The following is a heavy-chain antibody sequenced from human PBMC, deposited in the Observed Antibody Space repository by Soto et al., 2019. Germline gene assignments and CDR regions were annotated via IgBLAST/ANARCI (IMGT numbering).Heavy chain of an antibody. Sequence: SETLSLTCSVSGGSISSGGFYWTWIRQHPDKGLQWIGYFYDRGNTFYNPSLKTRPIISLDTSKNQFSLKLSSVTAADTAVYYCERGYCTGGACYSNWFDPWGPGILVTVSS. CDR1: GGSISSGGFY. D-gene: IGHD2-8*02. V-gene: IGHV4-31*03. CDR3: ERGYCTGGACYSNWFDP. CDR2: FYDRGNT. J-gene: IGHJ5*02.